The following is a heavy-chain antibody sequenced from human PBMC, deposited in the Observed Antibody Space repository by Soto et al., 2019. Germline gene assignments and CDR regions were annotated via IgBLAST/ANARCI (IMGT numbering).Heavy chain of an antibody. Sequence: SETLSLTCTVSGDSITSYYWSCIRQTPGKGLEWIGYIYSSGNTNDNPSLKSRVTISLDTSKNQVSLKLSSFSAADTAVYYGPRDRQRFAPWGQGTLVTVSS. CDR2: IYSSGNT. CDR1: GDSITSYY. J-gene: IGHJ5*02. V-gene: IGHV4-59*01. CDR3: PRDRQRFAP.